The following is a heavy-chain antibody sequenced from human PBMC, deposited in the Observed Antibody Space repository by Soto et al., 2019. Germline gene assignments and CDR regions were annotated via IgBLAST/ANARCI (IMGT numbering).Heavy chain of an antibody. CDR3: ARAVLRFLECLPNRTNYYYYYYYMDV. V-gene: IGHV1-3*01. D-gene: IGHD3-3*01. CDR1: GYTFTSYA. CDR2: INAGNGNT. J-gene: IGHJ6*03. Sequence: GASVKVSCKASGYTFTSYAMHWVRQAPGQRLEWMGWINAGNGNTKYSQKFQGRVTITRNTSASTAYMELSSLRSEDTAVYYCARAVLRFLECLPNRTNYYYYYYYMDVWGKGTTVTVSS.